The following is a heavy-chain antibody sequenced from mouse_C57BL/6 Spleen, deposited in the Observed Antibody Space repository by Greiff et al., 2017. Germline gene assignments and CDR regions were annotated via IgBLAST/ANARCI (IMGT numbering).Heavy chain of an antibody. CDR2: IDPETGGT. D-gene: IGHD2-4*01. Sequence: LMESGAELVRPGASVTLSCKASGYTFTDYEMHWVKQTPVHGLEWIGAIDPETGGTAYNQKFKGKAILTADKSSSTAYMELRSLTSEDSAVYYCTRHDYPFDYWGQGTTLTVSS. CDR3: TRHDYPFDY. J-gene: IGHJ2*01. V-gene: IGHV1-15*01. CDR1: GYTFTDYE.